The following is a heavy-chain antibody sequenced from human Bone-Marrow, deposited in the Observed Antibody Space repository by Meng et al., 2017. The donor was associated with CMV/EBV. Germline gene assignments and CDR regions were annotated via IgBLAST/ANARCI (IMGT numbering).Heavy chain of an antibody. V-gene: IGHV3-7*01. Sequence: ETLSLTCTVSGGSISSSSYYWGWIRQPPGKGLEWVANIKQDGSEKYYVDSVKGRFTISRDNAKNSLYLQMNSLRAEDTAVYYCARVGVTIFGVVIPFDYWGQGTLVPVSS. J-gene: IGHJ4*02. CDR1: GGSISSSSYY. CDR2: IKQDGSEK. D-gene: IGHD3-3*01. CDR3: ARVGVTIFGVVIPFDY.